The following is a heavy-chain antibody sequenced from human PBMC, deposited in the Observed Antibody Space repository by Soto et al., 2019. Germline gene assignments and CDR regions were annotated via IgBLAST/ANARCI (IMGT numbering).Heavy chain of an antibody. J-gene: IGHJ4*02. Sequence: SETLSLTCAVSGGSISSSSYYWDWIRQPPGKGLEWIGGIDYSGSTYYKSSLKSRVTIFVDTSKNQFSLEVSSVTAADTAVYYCARRVAAGGTMAYFDYWGQGTLVTVSS. CDR2: IDYSGST. CDR3: ARRVAAGGTMAYFDY. CDR1: GGSISSSSYY. V-gene: IGHV4-39*01. D-gene: IGHD6-13*01.